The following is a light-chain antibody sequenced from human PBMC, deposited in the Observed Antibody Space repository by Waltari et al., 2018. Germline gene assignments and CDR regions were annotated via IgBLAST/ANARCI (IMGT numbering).Light chain of an antibody. Sequence: SYDLTQPLSVSVALGQTATIACGGDQIESKSVHWYQQRPGQAPIRIIYRDKDRLSGIHERFSASNSGNTATLTLSRAQVGDEGVYFCQVWDDSLGVFGPGTRVAVL. CDR2: RDK. CDR1: QIESKS. J-gene: IGLJ1*01. CDR3: QVWDDSLGV. V-gene: IGLV3-9*01.